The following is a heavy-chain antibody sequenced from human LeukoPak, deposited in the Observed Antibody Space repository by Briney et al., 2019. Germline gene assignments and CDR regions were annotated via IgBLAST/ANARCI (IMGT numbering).Heavy chain of an antibody. D-gene: IGHD3-9*01. CDR3: AIQYYDILTDPNYFDS. CDR2: ILPANSET. J-gene: IGHJ4*02. Sequence: GESLKISCKGSGYSFSNYWIGWVRQMPGKGLEWVGIILPANSETRYSPSFQGQVTMSADKSISTAYLQWSSRKAADTAMYYCAIQYYDILTDPNYFDSWGQGTLVTVSS. CDR1: GYSFSNYW. V-gene: IGHV5-51*01.